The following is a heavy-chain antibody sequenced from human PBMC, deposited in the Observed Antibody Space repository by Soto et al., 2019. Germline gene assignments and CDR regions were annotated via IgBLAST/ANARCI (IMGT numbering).Heavy chain of an antibody. CDR1: GFTFSSYS. J-gene: IGHJ5*02. CDR2: ISSSSSYI. D-gene: IGHD3-22*01. CDR3: ARGPMYYYDSSGISRFDP. Sequence: PGGSLRLSCAASGFTFSSYSMNWVRQAPGKGLEWVSSISSSSSYIYYADSVKGRFTISRDNAKHSLYLQMNSLRAEDTAVYYCARGPMYYYDSSGISRFDPWGQGTLVTVSS. V-gene: IGHV3-21*01.